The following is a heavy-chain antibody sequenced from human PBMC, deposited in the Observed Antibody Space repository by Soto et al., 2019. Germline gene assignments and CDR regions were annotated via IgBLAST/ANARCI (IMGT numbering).Heavy chain of an antibody. J-gene: IGHJ3*02. D-gene: IGHD5-12*01. V-gene: IGHV4-59*11. CDR3: ARRYSGYDDAFDI. CDR2: IYYSGGT. CDR1: GGSINTHY. Sequence: PSETLSLTCTVFGGSINTHYWSWIRQPPGKGLEWIGYIYYSGGTNYNPSLKSRVTTSVDTSNSQFSLKLSSVTAADTAVYYCARRYSGYDDAFDIWGQGTMVTVSS.